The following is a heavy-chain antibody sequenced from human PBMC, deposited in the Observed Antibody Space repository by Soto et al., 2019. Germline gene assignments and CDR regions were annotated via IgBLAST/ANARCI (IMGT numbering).Heavy chain of an antibody. Sequence: QITLKESGPTLVKPTQTLTLTCTFSGFSLSTSGVGVGWIRQPPGKALEWLALIYWDDDKRYSPSLKSMLTTTKAPSKNQAVLTVTSTDPVDTATYCCAHSGYCMSTSCHTYDAFHIWGQGTMVTVSS. CDR3: AHSGYCMSTSCHTYDAFHI. D-gene: IGHD2-2*02. J-gene: IGHJ3*02. CDR1: GFSLSTSGVG. V-gene: IGHV2-5*02. CDR2: IYWDDDK.